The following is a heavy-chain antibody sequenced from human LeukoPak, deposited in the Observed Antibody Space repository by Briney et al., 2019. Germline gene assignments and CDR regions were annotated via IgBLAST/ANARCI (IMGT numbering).Heavy chain of an antibody. Sequence: GTSVKVSCKASGFTFTSSAVQWVRQARGQRLEWIGWIVVGSGNTNYAQKFQERVTITRDMSTSTAYMELSSLRSEDTAVYYCAADLYYDSSGYYYGHAFDIWGQGTMVTVSS. J-gene: IGHJ3*02. CDR2: IVVGSGNT. V-gene: IGHV1-58*01. CDR1: GFTFTSSA. CDR3: AADLYYDSSGYYYGHAFDI. D-gene: IGHD3-22*01.